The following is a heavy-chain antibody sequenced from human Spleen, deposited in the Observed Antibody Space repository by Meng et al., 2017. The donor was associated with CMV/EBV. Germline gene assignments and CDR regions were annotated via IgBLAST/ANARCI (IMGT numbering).Heavy chain of an antibody. V-gene: IGHV3-21*01. Sequence: GESLKISCAASGFTFSSYSMNWVRQAPGKGLEWVSSISGSGSYIYYADSVKGRFTISRDNAKNSLNLQMTSLRAEDTAVYYCARDSLSGPTVVIVGYGMDVWGQGTTVTVSS. D-gene: IGHD4-23*01. CDR2: ISGSGSYI. CDR3: ARDSLSGPTVVIVGYGMDV. CDR1: GFTFSSYS. J-gene: IGHJ6*02.